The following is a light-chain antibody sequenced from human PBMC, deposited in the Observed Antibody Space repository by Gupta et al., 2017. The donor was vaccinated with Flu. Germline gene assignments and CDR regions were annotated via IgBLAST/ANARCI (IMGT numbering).Light chain of an antibody. J-gene: IGKJ1*01. V-gene: IGKV3-20*01. CDR3: QYAHSPSVT. CDR2: STT. Sequence: EVVFTQSPDTLSLSPGERATLSCRASQSILNSYLVWYQQKPDQAPRLLISSTTDRATGIPDRFSGSGSGTAFTLTISRLEQEYFVVYCCQYAHSPSVTFGQGTRVEIK. CDR1: QSILNSY.